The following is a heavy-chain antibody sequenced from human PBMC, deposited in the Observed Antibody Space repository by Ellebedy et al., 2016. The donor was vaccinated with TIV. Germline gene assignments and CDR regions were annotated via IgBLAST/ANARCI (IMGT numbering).Heavy chain of an antibody. CDR1: GYTFTSDL. Sequence: AASVKVSCKASGYTFTSDLIHWVRQAPGQGLEWMGIINPSGGGTGYAQKFQGRVTMTRDTSASTVYMEQSSLRSEDTAVYYCAREGGVYYFDYWGQGTLVTVSS. V-gene: IGHV1-46*01. CDR3: AREGGVYYFDY. J-gene: IGHJ4*02. CDR2: INPSGGGT. D-gene: IGHD1-26*01.